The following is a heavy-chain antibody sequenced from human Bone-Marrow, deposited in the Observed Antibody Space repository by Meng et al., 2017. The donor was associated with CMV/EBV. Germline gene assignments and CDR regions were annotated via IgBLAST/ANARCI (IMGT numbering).Heavy chain of an antibody. D-gene: IGHD6-19*01. V-gene: IGHV1-69*02. J-gene: IGHJ6*02. Sequence: SVKVSCKASGGTFSSYTISWVRQAPGQGLEWMGRIIPILGIANYAQKFQGRVTITADKSTSTAYMELSSLRSEDTAVYYCARSGPYSSGWYSYYGMDGWGQGTTVTVSS. CDR3: ARSGPYSSGWYSYYGMDG. CDR1: GGTFSSYT. CDR2: IIPILGIA.